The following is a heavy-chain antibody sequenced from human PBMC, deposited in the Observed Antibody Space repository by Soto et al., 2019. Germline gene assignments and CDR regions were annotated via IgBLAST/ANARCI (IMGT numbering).Heavy chain of an antibody. CDR2: IGTAGDT. J-gene: IGHJ6*02. CDR1: GFTFSSYD. CDR3: ARKDSNYFIVGGMDV. D-gene: IGHD4-4*01. Sequence: GGSLRLSCAASGFTFSSYDMHWVRQATGKGLEWVSAIGTAGDTYHPGSVKGRFTISRENAKNSLYLHMNSLRAEDPAVYYCARKDSNYFIVGGMDVWGQGTTVTVSS. V-gene: IGHV3-13*01.